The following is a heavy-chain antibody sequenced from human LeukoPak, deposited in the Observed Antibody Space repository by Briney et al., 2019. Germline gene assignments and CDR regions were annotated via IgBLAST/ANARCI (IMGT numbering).Heavy chain of an antibody. J-gene: IGHJ4*02. V-gene: IGHV3-7*01. CDR3: VSAIRGSPIDY. CDR1: GFSFSNYW. D-gene: IGHD3-10*01. CDR2: IKTDGSET. Sequence: GGSLRLSCAASGFSFSNYWMGWVRQAPGKGLACVANIKTDGSETYYVDSVKGRFTISRDNAKNSLSLQMNSLRAEDTAIYYCVSAIRGSPIDYWGQGTLVSVPS.